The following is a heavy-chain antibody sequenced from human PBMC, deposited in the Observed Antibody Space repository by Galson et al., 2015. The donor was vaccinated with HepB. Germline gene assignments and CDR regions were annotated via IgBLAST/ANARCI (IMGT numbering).Heavy chain of an antibody. CDR2: IYNSGST. CDR1: GGSINTYY. J-gene: IGHJ5*02. D-gene: IGHD1-26*01. V-gene: IGHV4-4*07. CDR3: ATSGSYYNWFDP. Sequence: SETLSLTCTVSGGSINTYYWNWIRQPAGKGLEWIGRIYNSGSTDYNPSLKSRVTISLDTSKNQFSLNLRSVTAADTAVYHCATSGSYYNWFDPWGQGTLVTVSS.